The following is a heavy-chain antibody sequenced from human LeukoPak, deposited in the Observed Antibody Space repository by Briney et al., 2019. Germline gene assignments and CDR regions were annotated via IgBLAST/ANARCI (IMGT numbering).Heavy chain of an antibody. CDR2: IKLDGTEK. CDR3: ARDLGLSGYDLLDY. Sequence: GGSLRLSCAASGLTSSSYWMTWVRQAPGKGLKWVANIKLDGTEKYYVDSVKGRFTISRDNAKNSLDLQMNSLRVEDTAVYYCARDLGLSGYDLLDYWGQGTMVTVSS. D-gene: IGHD5-12*01. V-gene: IGHV3-7*01. J-gene: IGHJ4*02. CDR1: GLTSSSYW.